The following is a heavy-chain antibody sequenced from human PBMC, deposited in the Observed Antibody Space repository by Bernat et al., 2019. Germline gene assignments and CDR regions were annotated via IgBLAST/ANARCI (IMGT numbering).Heavy chain of an antibody. CDR2: ISASGGGT. CDR1: GFIFANYA. Sequence: EVQLLESGGGLVQPGGSLRLSCAASGFIFANYALSWVRQAPGKGLEWVSFISASGGGTYYADSVKGRFTISRDNSKTTLYLQMNSLRAEDPALYYCAGGGLRFAGTWGQGTLVTVSS. D-gene: IGHD3-16*01. CDR3: AGGGLRFAGT. J-gene: IGHJ5*02. V-gene: IGHV3-23*01.